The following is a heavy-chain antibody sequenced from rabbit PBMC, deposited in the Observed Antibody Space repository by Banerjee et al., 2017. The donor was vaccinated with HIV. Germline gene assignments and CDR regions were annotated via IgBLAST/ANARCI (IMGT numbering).Heavy chain of an antibody. D-gene: IGHD8-1*01. CDR1: GFSFSSSYY. Sequence: QSLEESGGDLVKPGASLTLTCTASGFSFSSSYYMCWVRQAPGKGLEWIGCIYAGNNGSPYYASWAKGRFTISKTSSTTVTLQMTSLTAADTATYFCARDLGGSSDLWGPGTLVNRL. V-gene: IGHV1S40*01. J-gene: IGHJ4*01. CDR2: IYAGNNGSP. CDR3: ARDLGGSSDL.